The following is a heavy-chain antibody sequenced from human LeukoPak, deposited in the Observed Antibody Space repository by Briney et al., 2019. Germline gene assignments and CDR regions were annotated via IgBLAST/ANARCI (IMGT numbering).Heavy chain of an antibody. D-gene: IGHD1-20*01. J-gene: IGHJ6*02. CDR2: MNPNSGNT. CDR1: GYTFTSYD. V-gene: IGHV1-8*01. CDR3: ARIITGTTSYYYGMDV. Sequence: ASVKVSCKASGYTFTSYDINWVRQATGQGLEWMGWMNPNSGNTGYAQKFQGRVTMTRSTSISTAYMELSSLRSEDTAVYYCARIITGTTSYYYGMDVWGQGTTVTVSS.